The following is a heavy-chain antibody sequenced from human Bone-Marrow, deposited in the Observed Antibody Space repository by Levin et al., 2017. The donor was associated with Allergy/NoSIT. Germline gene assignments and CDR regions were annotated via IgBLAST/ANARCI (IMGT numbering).Heavy chain of an antibody. Sequence: GASVKVSCKVSGYTLTELSMHWVRQAPGKGLEWMGGFDPEDGETIYAQKFQGRVTMTEDTSTDTAYMELSSLRSEDTAVYYCATGHGRRQLVFSGWFDPWGQGTLVTVSS. CDR1: GYTLTELS. V-gene: IGHV1-24*01. CDR3: ATGHGRRQLVFSGWFDP. D-gene: IGHD6-6*01. J-gene: IGHJ5*02. CDR2: FDPEDGET.